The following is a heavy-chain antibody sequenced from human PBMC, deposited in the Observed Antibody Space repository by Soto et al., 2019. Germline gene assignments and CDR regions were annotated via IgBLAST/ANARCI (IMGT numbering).Heavy chain of an antibody. CDR2: INPNSGGT. J-gene: IGHJ3*01. V-gene: IGHV1-2*02. CDR1: GYTFTGYH. D-gene: IGHD3-22*01. Sequence: ASVKVSCKASGYTFTGYHMHWVRQAPGQGLEWMGWINPNSGGTNYAQKFQGRVTMTRDTSIRTAYMEVRRLRYDDTAVYYCARDRRLYDSGTYDIANDHFDVWGQGKMV. CDR3: ARDRRLYDSGTYDIANDHFDV.